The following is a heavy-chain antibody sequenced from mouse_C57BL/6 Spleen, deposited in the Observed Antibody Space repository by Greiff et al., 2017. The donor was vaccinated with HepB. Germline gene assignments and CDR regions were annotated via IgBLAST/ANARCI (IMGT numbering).Heavy chain of an antibody. V-gene: IGHV1-4*01. D-gene: IGHD2-12*01. CDR2: INPSSGYT. Sequence: QVQLKQSGAELARPGASVKMSCKASGYTFTSYTMHWVKQRPGQGLEWIGYINPSSGYTKYNQKFKDKATLTADKSSSTAYMQLSSLTSEDSAVYYCARGALYPWFAYWGQGTLVTVSA. CDR1: GYTFTSYT. CDR3: ARGALYPWFAY. J-gene: IGHJ3*01.